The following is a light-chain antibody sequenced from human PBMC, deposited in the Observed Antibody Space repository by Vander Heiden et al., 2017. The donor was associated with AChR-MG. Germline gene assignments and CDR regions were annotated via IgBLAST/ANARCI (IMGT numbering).Light chain of an antibody. CDR2: STN. Sequence: QTVVTQEPSFSVSPGGTVTLTCGLSSRSVPSRYYPSWYQQTPGQAPRTLVFSTNTRSSGVPERFSGSILGNKAALTITGAQAHDESEYYCLLYMGSGVWVFGGGTKLTVL. CDR1: SRSVPSRYY. J-gene: IGLJ3*02. CDR3: LLYMGSGVWV. V-gene: IGLV8-61*01.